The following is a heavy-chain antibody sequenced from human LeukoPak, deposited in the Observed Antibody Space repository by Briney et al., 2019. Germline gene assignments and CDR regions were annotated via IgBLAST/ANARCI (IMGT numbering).Heavy chain of an antibody. Sequence: PSETLSLTCAVYGGSFSGYYWSWIRQPPGKGLEWIGEINHSGSTNYNPSLKSRVTILVDTSKNQFSLKLSSVTAADTAVYYCASAQSSGSYLSLWGQGTLVTVSS. CDR3: ASAQSSGSYLSL. J-gene: IGHJ4*02. V-gene: IGHV4-34*01. CDR1: GGSFSGYY. CDR2: INHSGST. D-gene: IGHD3-10*01.